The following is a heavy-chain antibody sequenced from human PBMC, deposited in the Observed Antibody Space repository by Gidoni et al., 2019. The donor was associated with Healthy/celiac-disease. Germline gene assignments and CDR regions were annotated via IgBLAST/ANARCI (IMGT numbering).Heavy chain of an antibody. J-gene: IGHJ5*02. V-gene: IGHV4-31*03. D-gene: IGHD3-10*01. CDR1: GGSISSGGYY. Sequence: QVQLQESGPGLVKPSQTLSLTCTVSGGSISSGGYYWSWIRQHPGKGLEWIGYIYYSGSTYYNPSLKSRVTISVDTFKNQFSLKLSSVTAADTAVYYCARDRGLYYGSGRQTWFDPWGQGTLVTVSS. CDR2: IYYSGST. CDR3: ARDRGLYYGSGRQTWFDP.